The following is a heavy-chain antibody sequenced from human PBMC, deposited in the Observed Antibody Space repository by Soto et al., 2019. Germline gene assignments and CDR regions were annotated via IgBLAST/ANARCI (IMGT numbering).Heavy chain of an antibody. D-gene: IGHD2-8*02. CDR1: GGSISSGGYY. Sequence: PSETLSLTCTVSGGSISSGGYYWSWIRQHPGKALEWIGHTYHSGNPYYNPSLKSRVTISVDRSKKQFSLRLRSVTAADTAVYYCARDKITGLFDYWGQGTLVTVSS. V-gene: IGHV4-30-2*01. CDR2: TYHSGNP. J-gene: IGHJ4*02. CDR3: ARDKITGLFDY.